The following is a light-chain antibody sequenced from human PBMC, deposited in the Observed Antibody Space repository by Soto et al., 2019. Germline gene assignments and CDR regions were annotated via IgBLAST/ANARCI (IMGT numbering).Light chain of an antibody. CDR1: QSVSSN. CDR2: NTF. J-gene: IGKJ2*01. V-gene: IGKV3-15*01. CDR3: QQYNSWPYT. Sequence: EIVMTQSPATLSVFPGERATLSCRASQSVSSNLVWYQQKPGQAPKLLIYNTFTRATGIPVRFSGSGSGTEFTLTISSLQSEDLAVYYCQQYNSWPYTFGLGTKLEI.